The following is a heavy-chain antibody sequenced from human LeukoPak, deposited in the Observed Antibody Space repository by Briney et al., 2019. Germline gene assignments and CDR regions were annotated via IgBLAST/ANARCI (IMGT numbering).Heavy chain of an antibody. Sequence: PGGSLRLSCAASGFTFSSYWMHWVRQAPGKGLVWVSRINSDGSSTSYADSVKGRFTISRDNAKNTLYLQMNSLRAEDTAVYYCARDRGHYGKLLAFDNTIDAFDIWGQGTMVTVSS. CDR3: ARDRGHYGKLLAFDNTIDAFDI. J-gene: IGHJ3*02. V-gene: IGHV3-74*01. CDR1: GFTFSSYW. CDR2: INSDGSST. D-gene: IGHD1-26*01.